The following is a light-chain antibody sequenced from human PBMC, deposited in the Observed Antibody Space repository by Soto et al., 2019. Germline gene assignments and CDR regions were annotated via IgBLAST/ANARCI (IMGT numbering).Light chain of an antibody. CDR1: QYVSVRF. CDR3: QQYGASPPT. CDR2: GAS. Sequence: EIVLTQSPGTLSLSPGETASLSCRASQYVSVRFLAWYQQKPGQAPRLLIYGASDRATGIPDRFTGSGSGTEFTLTISRLEPGDFALYYCQQYGASPPTFGQGTRLEIK. J-gene: IGKJ5*01. V-gene: IGKV3-20*01.